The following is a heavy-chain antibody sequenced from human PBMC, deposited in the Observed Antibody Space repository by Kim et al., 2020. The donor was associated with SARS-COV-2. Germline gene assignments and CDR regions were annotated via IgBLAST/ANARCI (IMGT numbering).Heavy chain of an antibody. J-gene: IGHJ4*02. CDR3: ARLPGDYDVLNYYFDY. D-gene: IGHD3-9*01. CDR2: IYPGDSDT. CDR1: GYSFTSYW. V-gene: IGHV5-51*01. Sequence: GESLKISCKGSGYSFTSYWIGWVRQMPGKGLGWMGIIYPGDSDTRYSPSLQGQVTISADKYISTAYLQWSSLTASDAAMYYCARLPGDYDVLNYYFDYWGQGTLVTGPS.